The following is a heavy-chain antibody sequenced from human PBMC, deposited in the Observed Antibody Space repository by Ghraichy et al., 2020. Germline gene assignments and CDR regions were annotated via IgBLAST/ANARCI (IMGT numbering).Heavy chain of an antibody. V-gene: IGHV3-23*01. J-gene: IGHJ1*01. CDR2: ISSSSGST. CDR1: GFTFSSYA. CDR3: AKGRHSSGWYDFQH. Sequence: LSLTCAASGFTFSSYAMSWVRQAPGKGLEWVSAISSSSGSTYYADSVKGRFTISRDNSKNTLYLQMNSLRAEDTAVYYCAKGRHSSGWYDFQHWGQGTLVIVSS. D-gene: IGHD6-19*01.